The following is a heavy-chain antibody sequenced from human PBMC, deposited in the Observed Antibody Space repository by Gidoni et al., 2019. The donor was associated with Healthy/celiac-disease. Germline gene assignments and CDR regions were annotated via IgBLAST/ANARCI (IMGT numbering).Heavy chain of an antibody. CDR3: ARAKYRYSSSGLDY. Sequence: EVQLVESGGGLVQPGGSLRLSCAASGFTFSSDWMSWVRQAPGKGLEWVANIKKDGSEKYYVDSVKGRFTISRDNAKNSLYLQMNSLRAEDTAVYYCARAKYRYSSSGLDYWGQGTLVTVSS. J-gene: IGHJ4*02. D-gene: IGHD6-6*01. V-gene: IGHV3-7*04. CDR1: GFTFSSDW. CDR2: IKKDGSEK.